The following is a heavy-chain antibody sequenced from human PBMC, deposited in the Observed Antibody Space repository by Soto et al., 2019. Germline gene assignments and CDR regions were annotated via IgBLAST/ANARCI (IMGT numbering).Heavy chain of an antibody. D-gene: IGHD3-3*01. CDR3: AKLHYDFWSGYYPFDS. CDR1: GFTFSSYA. V-gene: IGHV3-23*01. J-gene: IGHJ4*02. CDR2: ISGSGGST. Sequence: PGGSLRLSCAASGFTFSSYAMSWVRQAPGKGLEWVSAISGSGGSTYYADSVKGRFTISRDNSKNTLYLQMNSLRAEDTAVYYCAKLHYDFWSGYYPFDSWRQGTLVTVSS.